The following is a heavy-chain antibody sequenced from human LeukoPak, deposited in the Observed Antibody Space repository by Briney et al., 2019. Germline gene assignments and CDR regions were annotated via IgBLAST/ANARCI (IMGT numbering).Heavy chain of an antibody. V-gene: IGHV3-23*01. Sequence: LGECLIHACSVPGLTFSSYAIGWVRQTPGRVVEWDSAISGSGGTTYYADSVKGRFTISRDNSKNTLYLQMNSLRAEDTAVYHCAGSNTSSSCYMDVWGKGTTVTVSS. J-gene: IGHJ6*03. D-gene: IGHD2-2*02. CDR1: GLTFSSYA. CDR3: AGSNTSSSCYMDV. CDR2: ISGSGGTT.